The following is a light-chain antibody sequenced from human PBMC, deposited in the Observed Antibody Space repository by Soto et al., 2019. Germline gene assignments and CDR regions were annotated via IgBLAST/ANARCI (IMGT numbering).Light chain of an antibody. CDR3: ETWDTNTRI. CDR2: FESSGSY. Sequence: QSVLTQSSSASASLGSSVKLTCTLSSGHSSYVIVWHQQQPGKAPRYLMKFESSGSYNKGSGVPDRFSGSSAGADRYLTISDLQSEDEADYYCETWDTNTRIFGGGTQLTVL. V-gene: IGLV4-60*03. J-gene: IGLJ2*01. CDR1: SGHSSYV.